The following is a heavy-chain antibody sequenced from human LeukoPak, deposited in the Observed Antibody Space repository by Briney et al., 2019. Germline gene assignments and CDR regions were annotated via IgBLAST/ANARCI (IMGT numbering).Heavy chain of an antibody. CDR2: ISSNGGST. CDR3: ARDSRLAAAGPTDY. Sequence: GGSLRLSCAASGFTFSSYAMHWVRQAPGKGLEYVSAISSNGGSTYYANSVKGRFTISRDNSKNTLYLQMGSLRAEDMAVYYCARDSRLAAAGPTDYWGQGTLVTVSS. J-gene: IGHJ4*02. V-gene: IGHV3-64*01. CDR1: GFTFSSYA. D-gene: IGHD6-13*01.